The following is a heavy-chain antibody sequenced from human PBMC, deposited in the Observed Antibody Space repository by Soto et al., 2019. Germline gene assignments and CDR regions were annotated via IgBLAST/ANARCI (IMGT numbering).Heavy chain of an antibody. CDR3: ARATLGIAAAGTVYYGMDV. Sequence: VKVSCKASGGTFSSYAISWVRQAPGQGLEWMGGIIPIFGTANYAQKFQGRVTITADESTSTAYMELSSLRSEDTAVYYCARATLGIAAAGTVYYGMDVWGQGTTVTVSS. CDR1: GGTFSSYA. CDR2: IIPIFGTA. J-gene: IGHJ6*02. V-gene: IGHV1-69*13. D-gene: IGHD6-13*01.